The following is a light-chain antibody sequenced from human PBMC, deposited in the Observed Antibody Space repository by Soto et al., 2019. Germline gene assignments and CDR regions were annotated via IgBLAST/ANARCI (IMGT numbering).Light chain of an antibody. Sequence: QAVVTQPPSASGTPGQRVTISCSGSISNIGNNFVFWYQHLPGTAPKLVIDRNNQRPSGVPDRFSGSKSGTSASLAISGLRSEDEADYYCAAWDDRLSAAVFGGGTQLTVL. J-gene: IGLJ7*01. CDR1: ISNIGNNF. V-gene: IGLV1-47*01. CDR3: AAWDDRLSAAV. CDR2: RNN.